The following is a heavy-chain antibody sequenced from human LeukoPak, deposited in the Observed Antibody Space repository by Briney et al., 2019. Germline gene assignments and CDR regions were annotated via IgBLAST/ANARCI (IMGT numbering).Heavy chain of an antibody. CDR2: INHSGST. Sequence: SETLSLTCAVYGGSFSGYYWSWIRRPPGKGLEWIGEINHSGSTNYNPSLKSRVTISVDTSKNQFSLKLSSVTAADTAVYYCARDTYGMDVWGQGTTVTVSS. CDR3: ARDTYGMDV. V-gene: IGHV4-34*01. CDR1: GGSFSGYY. J-gene: IGHJ6*02.